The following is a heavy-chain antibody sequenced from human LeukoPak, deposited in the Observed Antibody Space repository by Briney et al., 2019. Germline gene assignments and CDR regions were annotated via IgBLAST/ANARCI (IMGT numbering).Heavy chain of an antibody. Sequence: HPSETLSLTCTVSGGSITRSSYYWAWIRQPPGKGLEWIGDMYYSGNTYYNPSLMSRVTISADSSKNQFSLNLTSVTAADTAVYYCARRFFWSGPPDYFDYWGQGTLVTVSS. CDR1: GGSITRSSYY. CDR3: ARRFFWSGPPDYFDY. D-gene: IGHD3-3*01. V-gene: IGHV4-39*01. J-gene: IGHJ4*02. CDR2: MYYSGNT.